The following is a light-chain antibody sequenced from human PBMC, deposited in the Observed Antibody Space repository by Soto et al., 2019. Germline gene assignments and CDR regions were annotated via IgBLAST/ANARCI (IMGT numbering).Light chain of an antibody. Sequence: EVVMTQSQATLSVSPGERATLSFRASQTVSRNLAWYQQRPGQAPRLLIYDISNRATGVPARFSGSGSETEFTLTIRSLQSEDFAVYFCQQYNDWPPITLGGGTRLEIK. CDR2: DIS. CDR1: QTVSRN. CDR3: QQYNDWPPIT. J-gene: IGKJ5*01. V-gene: IGKV3-15*01.